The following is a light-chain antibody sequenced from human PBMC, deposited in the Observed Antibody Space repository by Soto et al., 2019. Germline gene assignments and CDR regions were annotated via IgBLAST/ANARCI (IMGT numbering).Light chain of an antibody. CDR3: QKCKIAPFT. Sequence: DIQMTQSPSSLSAFVGDTFTIAFLASQDISNFLAWYQQKPGKVPKLLIYAASTLQSGVPSRFSGSGSGTDFTLTISSLQPEDVATYYCQKCKIAPFTFGGGTKVDIK. CDR1: QDISNF. J-gene: IGKJ4*01. V-gene: IGKV1-27*01. CDR2: AAS.